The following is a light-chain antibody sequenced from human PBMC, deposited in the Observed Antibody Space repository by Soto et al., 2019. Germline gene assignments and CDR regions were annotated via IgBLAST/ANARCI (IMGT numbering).Light chain of an antibody. CDR3: MQGTHWPHT. J-gene: IGKJ2*01. CDR1: QSLVHSNGNTY. CDR2: KVS. V-gene: IGKV2-30*02. Sequence: DVVMTQSPLSLPVTLGQPASISCRASQSLVHSNGNTYLNWFQQRPGQSPRRLIYKVSYRDSGVPDRFSGSGSGTDFTLKISRVEAEDVGLYFCMQGTHWPHTFGQGTKLEIK.